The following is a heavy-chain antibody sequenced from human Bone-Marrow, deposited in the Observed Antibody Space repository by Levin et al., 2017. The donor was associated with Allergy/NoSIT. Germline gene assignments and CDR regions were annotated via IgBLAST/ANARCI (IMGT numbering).Heavy chain of an antibody. CDR2: IYYSWST. CDR3: ARHSGYDRDAFDS. J-gene: IGHJ3*02. V-gene: IGHV4-59*08. D-gene: IGHD5-12*01. CDR1: GGSISSYY. Sequence: SETLSLTCTVSGGSISSYYWSWIRQPPGKGLEWIGYIYYSWSTNYNPSLKSRVTISVDTSKNQFSLKLSSVTAADTAVYYCARHSGYDRDAFDSWGQGTMVTVSS.